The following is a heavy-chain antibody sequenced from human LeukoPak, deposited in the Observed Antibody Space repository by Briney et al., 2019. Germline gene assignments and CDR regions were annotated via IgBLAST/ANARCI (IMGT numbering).Heavy chain of an antibody. Sequence: GASLRLSCVASGFTLRNYAMSWVRQARGKGREGVSGLNIGGGGTYYADSVRGRVTISSDNSRNTVHLEMNSLRDEDKAVYYCAKASGSSRHSLGYGMDVWGQATTVSVSS. CDR2: LNIGGGGT. V-gene: IGHV3-23*01. D-gene: IGHD3-10*01. CDR1: GFTLRNYA. J-gene: IGHJ6*02. CDR3: AKASGSSRHSLGYGMDV.